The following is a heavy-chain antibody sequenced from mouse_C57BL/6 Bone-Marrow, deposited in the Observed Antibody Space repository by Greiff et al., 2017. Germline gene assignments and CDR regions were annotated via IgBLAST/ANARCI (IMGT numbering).Heavy chain of an antibody. Sequence: VQLQQSGPELVKPGASVKISCKASGYAFSSSWMNWVKQRPGKGLEWIGRIYPGDGDTNYNGKFKGKATLTADKSSSTAYMQLSSLTSEDSAVYFCARKGYYGSRGNYFDYWGQGTTLTVSS. CDR3: ARKGYYGSRGNYFDY. V-gene: IGHV1-82*01. D-gene: IGHD1-1*01. CDR2: IYPGDGDT. CDR1: GYAFSSSW. J-gene: IGHJ2*01.